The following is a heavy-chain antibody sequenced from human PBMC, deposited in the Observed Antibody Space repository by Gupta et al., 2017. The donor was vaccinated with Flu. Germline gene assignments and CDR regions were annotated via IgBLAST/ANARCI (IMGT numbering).Heavy chain of an antibody. V-gene: IGHV3-23*01. CDR2: ISGRGGGT. CDR3: AIGLSWPVGPCEE. CDR1: GFSFSRYV. D-gene: IGHD2-15*01. Sequence: ATGFSFSRYVRSWVRQAPGKGTEWVRDISGRGGGTTYADSVKGGFTIARENAKNKLYRKSDSLRDEDTALSAGAIGLSWPVGPCEEWGQGTL. J-gene: IGHJ4*02.